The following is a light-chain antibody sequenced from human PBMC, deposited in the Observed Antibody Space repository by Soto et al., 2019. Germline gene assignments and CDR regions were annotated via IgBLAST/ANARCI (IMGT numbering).Light chain of an antibody. CDR3: QQYRTSPQLT. CDR2: IAS. V-gene: IGKV3-20*01. Sequence: EIVLTQSPDTLSLSPGGRATLSCRASQSLNSNDLAWYQQKPGQAPRLIIYIASRRPTGIPDRFSGSGSGTDFTLTISRLEPEDFAVYYCQQYRTSPQLTFGGGTKVEIE. CDR1: QSLNSND. J-gene: IGKJ4*01.